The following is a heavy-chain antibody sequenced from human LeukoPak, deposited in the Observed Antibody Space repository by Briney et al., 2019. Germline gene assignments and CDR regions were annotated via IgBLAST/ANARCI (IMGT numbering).Heavy chain of an antibody. V-gene: IGHV1-69-2*01. D-gene: IGHD2-2*01. J-gene: IGHJ4*02. Sequence: GATVKISCKVSGYTFTDYYMHWVQQAPGKGLEWMGLVDPEDGETIYAEKFQGRVTITADTSTDTAYMELSSLRSEDTAVYYCATSPAYCSSTGCLMDYWGQGTLVTVSS. CDR3: ATSPAYCSSTGCLMDY. CDR1: GYTFTDYY. CDR2: VDPEDGET.